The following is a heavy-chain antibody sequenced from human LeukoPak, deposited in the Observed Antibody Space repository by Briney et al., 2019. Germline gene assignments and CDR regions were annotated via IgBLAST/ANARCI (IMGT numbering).Heavy chain of an antibody. J-gene: IGHJ4*02. CDR1: GFTVSSNY. CDR3: ARGCSSTTCYTSGFDY. V-gene: IGHV3-66*01. D-gene: IGHD2-2*02. CDR2: IYSGGST. Sequence: PGGSLRLSCAASGFTVSSNYMSWVRQAPGKGLEWVSVIYSGGSTYYADSVKGRFTISRDNSKNTLYLQMNSLRAEDTAVYYCARGCSSTTCYTSGFDYWGQGTLVTVSS.